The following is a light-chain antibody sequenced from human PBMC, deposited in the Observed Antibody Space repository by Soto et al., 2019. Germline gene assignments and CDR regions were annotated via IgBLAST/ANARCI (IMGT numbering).Light chain of an antibody. V-gene: IGLV2-14*01. J-gene: IGLJ3*02. Sequence: QSALTQPASVSGSPGQSITISCTGTSNDVGGYNYVSWYQQHPGKVPKLMIYEVSNRPSGVSDRFSGSRSGNTAYLTISGLQAEDESDYYCISYTSSSTWVFGGGTKLTVL. CDR3: ISYTSSSTWV. CDR1: SNDVGGYNY. CDR2: EVS.